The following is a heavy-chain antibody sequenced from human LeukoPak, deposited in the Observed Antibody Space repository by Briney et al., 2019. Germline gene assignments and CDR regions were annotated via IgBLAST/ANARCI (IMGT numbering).Heavy chain of an antibody. J-gene: IGHJ4*02. CDR3: ARYRREDYGDYGPFDY. V-gene: IGHV5-51*01. D-gene: IGHD4-17*01. CDR1: GYSFNTYW. CDR2: IYPGDSDT. Sequence: GESLKISCKGSGYSFNTYWIGWVRQMPGKGLEWMGIIYPGDSDTRYSPSFQGQVTISADKSISTAYLQWSSLKASDTAMYYCARYRREDYGDYGPFDYWGQGTLVTVSS.